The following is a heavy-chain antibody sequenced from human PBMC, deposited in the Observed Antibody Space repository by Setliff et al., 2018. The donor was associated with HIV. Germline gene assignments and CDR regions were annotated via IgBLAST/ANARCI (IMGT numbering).Heavy chain of an antibody. D-gene: IGHD3-9*01. J-gene: IGHJ6*03. CDR2: IYASDNSGST. CDR1: GGSITTGSYY. CDR3: ARLPKGILKGYATLHYYYYMDV. V-gene: IGHV4-61*09. Sequence: SETLSLTCTVSGGSITTGSYYWSWIRQPAGQGLEWIGHIYASDNSGSTSYNPSLNSRVTISLDTSKNQFSLRLTSVTAADTAVYYCARLPKGILKGYATLHYYYYMDVWGKGTTDTV.